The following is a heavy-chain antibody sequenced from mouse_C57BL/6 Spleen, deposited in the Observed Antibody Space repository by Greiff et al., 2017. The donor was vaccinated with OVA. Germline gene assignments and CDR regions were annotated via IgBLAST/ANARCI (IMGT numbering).Heavy chain of an antibody. CDR2: IYPRSGNT. Sequence: VKLLESGAELARPGASVKLSCKASGYTFTSYGISWVKQRTGQGLEWIGEIYPRSGNTYYNEKFKGKATLTADKSSSTAYMELRSLTSEDSAVYFCARGEDYDPYYFDYWGQGTTLTVSS. D-gene: IGHD2-4*01. J-gene: IGHJ2*01. CDR3: ARGEDYDPYYFDY. V-gene: IGHV1-81*01. CDR1: GYTFTSYG.